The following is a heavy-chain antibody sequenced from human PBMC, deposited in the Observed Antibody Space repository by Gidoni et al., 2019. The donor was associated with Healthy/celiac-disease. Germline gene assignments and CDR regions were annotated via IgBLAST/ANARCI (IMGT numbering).Heavy chain of an antibody. D-gene: IGHD2-2*01. CDR1: GGSFSGYY. V-gene: IGHV4-34*01. CDR3: ARVVPAATDVDAFDI. J-gene: IGHJ3*02. CDR2: INHSGST. Sequence: QVQLQQWGAGLLKPSETLSLTCAVYGGSFSGYYWSWIRQPPGKGLEWIGEINHSGSTNYNPSLKSRVTISVDTSKNQFSLKLSSVTAADTAVYYCARVVPAATDVDAFDIWGQGTMVTVSS.